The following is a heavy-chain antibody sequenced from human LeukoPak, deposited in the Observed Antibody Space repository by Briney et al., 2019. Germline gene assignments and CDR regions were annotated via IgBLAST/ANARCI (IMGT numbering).Heavy chain of an antibody. CDR2: IGGSGPTI. J-gene: IGHJ4*02. Sequence: PGGSLRLSCAASGFTFSDYYMTWIRHAPGEGLEWVSYIGGSGPTIYYADSVEGRFTVSRDNAKNSLHLQMNSLRAEDTAVYYCARDRSGYYHGLDYWGQGILVTVSS. D-gene: IGHD3-22*01. V-gene: IGHV3-11*01. CDR1: GFTFSDYY. CDR3: ARDRSGYYHGLDY.